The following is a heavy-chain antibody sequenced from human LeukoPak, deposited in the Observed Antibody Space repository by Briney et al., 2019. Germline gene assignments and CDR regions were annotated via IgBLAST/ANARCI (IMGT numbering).Heavy chain of an antibody. CDR2: INHSGST. J-gene: IGHJ4*02. Sequence: SEPLSLTCAVSGGSFSGYYWSWIRQPPGKGLEWIGEINHSGSTNYNPSLKSRVTISVDTSKNQFSLKLSSVTAADTAVYFCASSPLRYCSSTSCHGRLDYWGQGTLVTVSS. CDR3: ASSPLRYCSSTSCHGRLDY. V-gene: IGHV4-34*01. CDR1: GGSFSGYY. D-gene: IGHD2-2*01.